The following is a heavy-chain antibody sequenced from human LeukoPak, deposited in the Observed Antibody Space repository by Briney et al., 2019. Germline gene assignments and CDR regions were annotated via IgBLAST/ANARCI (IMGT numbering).Heavy chain of an antibody. J-gene: IGHJ4*02. CDR1: GFTFSSYE. CDR3: AIIPGSSSWYRGVDY. Sequence: PGGSLRLSCAASGFTFSSYEMNWVRQAPGKGLEWVSYISSSGSTIYYADSVKGRFTISRDNAKNSQYLQMNSLRAEDTAVYYCAIIPGSSSWYRGVDYWGQGTLVTVSS. V-gene: IGHV3-48*03. CDR2: ISSSGSTI. D-gene: IGHD6-13*01.